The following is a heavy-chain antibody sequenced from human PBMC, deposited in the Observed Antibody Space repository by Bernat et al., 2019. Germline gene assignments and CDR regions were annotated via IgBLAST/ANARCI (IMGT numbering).Heavy chain of an antibody. D-gene: IGHD3-22*01. CDR2: IWYDGSNK. CDR1: GFTFSSYG. Sequence: QVQLVESGGGVVQPGRSLRLSCAASGFTFSSYGMHWVRQAPGKGLEWVAVIWYDGSNKYYADSVKGRFTISRDNSKNTLYLQMNSLRAEDTAVYYCAKDRDSSGLYGMDVWGQGTTVTVSS. J-gene: IGHJ6*02. CDR3: AKDRDSSGLYGMDV. V-gene: IGHV3-33*06.